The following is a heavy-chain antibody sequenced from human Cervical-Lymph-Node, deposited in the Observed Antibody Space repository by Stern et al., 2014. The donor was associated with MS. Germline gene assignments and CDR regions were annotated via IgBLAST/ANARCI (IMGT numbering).Heavy chain of an antibody. CDR2: MSFVGGNK. CDR1: GFSLSNSG. D-gene: IGHD2-2*01. Sequence: VQLVQSGGGVVQPGRSQTLSCAASGFSLSNSGMHWFRQAPGKGLEWVAVMSFVGGNKKYGDSVKGRFSISRDMANNTLFLQMNRLRPEDTAVYYCMGVGDAMHVWGQGTTVIVSS. V-gene: IGHV3-30*03. CDR3: MGVGDAMHV. J-gene: IGHJ6*02.